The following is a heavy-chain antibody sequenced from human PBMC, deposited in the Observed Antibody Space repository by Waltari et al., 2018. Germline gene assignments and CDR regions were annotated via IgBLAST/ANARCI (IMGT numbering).Heavy chain of an antibody. Sequence: QVQLQQSGPGLVKPSQTLSLTCAISGDSVSSNSAAWNWIRQSPSRGLEWLGSTYYRSKWYNDYAVSVKIRITINPDTSKNQFSLQLNSVTPEDTAVYYCAREQRAVAGTGNNYYYYYGMDVWGQGP. CDR1: GDSVSSNSAA. CDR2: TYYRSKWYN. V-gene: IGHV6-1*01. D-gene: IGHD6-19*01. J-gene: IGHJ6*02. CDR3: AREQRAVAGTGNNYYYYYGMDV.